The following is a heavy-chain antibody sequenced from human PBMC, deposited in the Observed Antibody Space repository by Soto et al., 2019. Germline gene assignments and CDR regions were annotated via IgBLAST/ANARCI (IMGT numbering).Heavy chain of an antibody. Sequence: GGSLRLSCAASGFTFSSYAMSWVRQAPGKGLEWVSAICGSGSSTYYADSVKGRFTISRDNSKNTLYLQMNSLRAEDTAVYYCAKGSNCTSTSGDLYYWGQGTLVTVSS. CDR1: GFTFSSYA. J-gene: IGHJ4*02. CDR2: ICGSGSST. V-gene: IGHV3-23*01. CDR3: AKGSNCTSTSGDLYY. D-gene: IGHD2-2*01.